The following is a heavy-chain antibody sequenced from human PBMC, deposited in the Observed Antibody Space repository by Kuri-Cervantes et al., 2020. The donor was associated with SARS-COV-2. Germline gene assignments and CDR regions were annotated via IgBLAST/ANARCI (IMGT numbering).Heavy chain of an antibody. V-gene: IGHV4-39*01. CDR3: AVFVVPAARGFDY. D-gene: IGHD2-2*01. Sequence: WIRQPPGKGLEWIGSIYYSGSTYYNPSLKSRVTISVDTSKNQFSLKLSSVTAADTAVYYCAVFVVPAARGFDYWGQGTLVTVSS. CDR2: IYYSGST. J-gene: IGHJ4*02.